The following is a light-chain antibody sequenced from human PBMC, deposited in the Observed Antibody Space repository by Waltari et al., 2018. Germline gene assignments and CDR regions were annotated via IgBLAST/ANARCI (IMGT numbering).Light chain of an antibody. J-gene: IGLJ3*02. Sequence: QSALTQPRSVSGSPGQSVTIPCTGPSSDVGGYSYVPWYQQHPGKAPKLMIYDVSKRPSGVPDRFSGSKSGNTASLTISGLQAEDEADYYCCSYAGSYTWVFGGGTKLTVL. CDR2: DVS. V-gene: IGLV2-11*01. CDR1: SSDVGGYSY. CDR3: CSYAGSYTWV.